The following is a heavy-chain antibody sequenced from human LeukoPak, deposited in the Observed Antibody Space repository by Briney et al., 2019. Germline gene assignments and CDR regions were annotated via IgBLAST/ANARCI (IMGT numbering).Heavy chain of an antibody. D-gene: IGHD3-10*01. CDR1: GGSMSSSSYY. CDR2: IYYSGST. J-gene: IGHJ4*02. CDR3: ARLLPTHYYGSGSYYKKGDY. V-gene: IGHV4-39*01. Sequence: TSETLSLTCTVSGGSMSSSSYYWGWIRQPPGKGLEWIGSIYYSGSTYYNPSLKSRVTISVDTSKNQFSLKLSSVTAADTAVYYCARLLPTHYYGSGSYYKKGDYWGQGTPVTVSS.